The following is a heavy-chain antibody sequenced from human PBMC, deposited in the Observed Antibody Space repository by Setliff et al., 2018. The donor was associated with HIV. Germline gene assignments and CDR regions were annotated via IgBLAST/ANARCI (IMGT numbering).Heavy chain of an antibody. CDR3: ARGKGVGGVVITGGLDV. Sequence: ASVKVSCKASGHTFTNVDIHWLRRATGQGLEWMGWMNPNTGVSGYALKFQARVTRTRDTSISTAYMELSSLTSEDTAVYYCARGKGVGGVVITGGLDVWGKGTTVTVSS. J-gene: IGHJ6*04. CDR1: GHTFTNVD. V-gene: IGHV1-8*01. D-gene: IGHD3-10*01. CDR2: MNPNTGVS.